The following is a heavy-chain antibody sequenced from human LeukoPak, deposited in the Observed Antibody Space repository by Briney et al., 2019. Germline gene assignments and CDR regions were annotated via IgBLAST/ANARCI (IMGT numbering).Heavy chain of an antibody. V-gene: IGHV3-30*02. J-gene: IGHJ4*02. CDR3: AKDAYDYVWGSYYALSYYFDY. CDR2: IRYDGSNK. D-gene: IGHD3-16*01. CDR1: GFTFSSYG. Sequence: QSGGSLRLSCAASGFTFSSYGVHWVRQAPGKGLEWVAFIRYDGSNKYYADSVKGRFTISRDNSKNTLYLQMNSLRAEDTAVYYCAKDAYDYVWGSYYALSYYFDYWGQGTLVTVSS.